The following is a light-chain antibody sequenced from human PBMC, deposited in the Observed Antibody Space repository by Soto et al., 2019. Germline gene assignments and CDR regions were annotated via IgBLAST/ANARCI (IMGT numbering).Light chain of an antibody. V-gene: IGKV1-9*01. CDR2: GAS. J-gene: IGKJ4*01. Sequence: DIQLTQSPSFRSASVGDRVTITCRASQGIGNFLAWYQKKPGMAPELLIYGASTLQSGVPPRFSGSGSGTEFTLTISSLQPEDFATYYCQQLDIYPLTFGGGTQVEVK. CDR1: QGIGNF. CDR3: QQLDIYPLT.